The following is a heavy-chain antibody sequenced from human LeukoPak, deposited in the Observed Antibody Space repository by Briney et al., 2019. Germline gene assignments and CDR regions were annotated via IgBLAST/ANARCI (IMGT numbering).Heavy chain of an antibody. CDR2: MYPGDSDT. J-gene: IGHJ4*02. Sequence: GESLKISCKSSGYSFTSYWIGWVRQMPGKGLEWMGIMYPGDSDTRYSPSFQGQITISADKSISTVYLRWSSLKASDTAMYYCARIIAVAGTKWFDYWGQGTLVTVSS. CDR1: GYSFTSYW. CDR3: ARIIAVAGTKWFDY. V-gene: IGHV5-51*01. D-gene: IGHD6-19*01.